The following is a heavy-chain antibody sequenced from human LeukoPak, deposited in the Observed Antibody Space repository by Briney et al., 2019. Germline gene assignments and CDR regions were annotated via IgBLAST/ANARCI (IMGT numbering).Heavy chain of an antibody. V-gene: IGHV1-18*01. CDR2: ISAYNGNT. CDR3: ARDRYCSITKCYNWFDP. D-gene: IGHD2-2*01. CDR1: GYTFTSYG. J-gene: IGHJ5*02. Sequence: GASVKVSCKASGYTFTSYGISLVRQAPGQGLEWMGWISAYNGNTNYAQKLEGRVTMNTHTSTSTDYMELRRLRSDDTAVYYCARDRYCSITKCYNWFDPWGQGTLVTVSS.